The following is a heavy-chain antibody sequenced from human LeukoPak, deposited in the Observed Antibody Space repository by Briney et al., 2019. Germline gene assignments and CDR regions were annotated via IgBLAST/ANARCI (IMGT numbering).Heavy chain of an antibody. CDR3: AKDRGYSGYGLFDY. V-gene: IGHV3-30*04. CDR1: GFTFSSYA. J-gene: IGHJ4*02. Sequence: GGSLRLSCAASGFTFSSYAMHWVRQAPGKGLEWVAVISYDGSNKYYADSVKGRFTISRDNSKNTLYLQMNSLRAEDTAVYYCAKDRGYSGYGLFDYWGQGTLVTVSS. CDR2: ISYDGSNK. D-gene: IGHD5-12*01.